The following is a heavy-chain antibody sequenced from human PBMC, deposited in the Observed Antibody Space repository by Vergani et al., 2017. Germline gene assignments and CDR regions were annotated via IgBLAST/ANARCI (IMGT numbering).Heavy chain of an antibody. CDR3: ARDKSKRAPAVMGTYYYYMDV. J-gene: IGHJ6*03. CDR1: GFTFIMHA. V-gene: IGHV3-23*01. Sequence: EVQLLESGGDLVQPGGSLRLSCAASGFTFIMHAMSWVRQAPGKGLEWVSTLSASDRRTHYADSVQGRFTISRDNSKNTLYLEMESLRVEDTAVYFCARDKSKRAPAVMGTYYYYMDVWGKGTKVTVSS. D-gene: IGHD3-16*01. CDR2: LSASDRRT.